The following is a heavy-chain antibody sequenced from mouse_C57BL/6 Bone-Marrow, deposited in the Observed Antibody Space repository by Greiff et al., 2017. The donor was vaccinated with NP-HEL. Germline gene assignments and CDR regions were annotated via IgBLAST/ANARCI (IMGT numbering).Heavy chain of an antibody. CDR2: IDPSDSYT. Sequence: QVQLQQPGAELVRPGTSVKLSCKASGYTFTSYWMHWVKQRPGQGLEWIGVIDPSDSYTNYNQKFKGKATLTVDTSSSTAYMQLSSLTSEDSAVYYCARGNGGNCFAYWGQGTLVTVSA. CDR1: GYTFTSYW. CDR3: ARGNGGNCFAY. V-gene: IGHV1-59*01. J-gene: IGHJ3*01.